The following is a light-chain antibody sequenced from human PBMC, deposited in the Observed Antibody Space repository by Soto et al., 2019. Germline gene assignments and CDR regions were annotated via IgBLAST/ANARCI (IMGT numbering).Light chain of an antibody. CDR2: DVN. CDR3: NSYTSSSTLV. Sequence: QSALTQPASVSGSPGQSITISCTGTSSDIGRYNYVFWYQHRPGKAPKVIIYDVNNRPSGVSNRFSGSKSGNTASLTISGLQTEDEADYYCNSYTSSSTLVFGTGTKLTVL. V-gene: IGLV2-14*03. J-gene: IGLJ1*01. CDR1: SSDIGRYNY.